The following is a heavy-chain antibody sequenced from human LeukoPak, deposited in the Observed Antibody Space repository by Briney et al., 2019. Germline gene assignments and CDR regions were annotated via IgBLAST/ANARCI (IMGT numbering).Heavy chain of an antibody. D-gene: IGHD3-10*01. V-gene: IGHV3-74*01. CDR3: AREFRVVPDI. J-gene: IGHJ3*02. CDR2: IDGDGIAT. CDR1: GYSFSRYW. Sequence: PGGSLRHSCAASGYSFSRYWMHWVRQAPGKGLVWISRIDGDGIATTYAHSVQGRFTISRDNAKNTLYLQMNSLRAEDTAVYYCAREFRVVPDIWGQGTMVTVSS.